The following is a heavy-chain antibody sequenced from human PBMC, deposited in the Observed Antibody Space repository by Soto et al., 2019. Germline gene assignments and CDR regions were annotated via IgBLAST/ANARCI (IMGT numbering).Heavy chain of an antibody. D-gene: IGHD6-13*01. CDR3: ARAAAATWYYYGMDV. CDR2: IYHSGST. V-gene: IGHV4-30-2*01. J-gene: IGHJ6*02. CDR1: GGSISSGGYS. Sequence: KSSETLSLTCVVSGGSISSGGYSWSWIRQPPGKGLEWIGYIYHSGSTYYNPSLKSRVTISLDRSKNQFSLNLTSVTAADTAVYYCARAAAATWYYYGMDVWGQGTTVTVSS.